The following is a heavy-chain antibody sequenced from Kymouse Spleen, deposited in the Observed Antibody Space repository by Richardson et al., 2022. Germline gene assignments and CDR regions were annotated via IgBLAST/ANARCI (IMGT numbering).Heavy chain of an antibody. J-gene: IGHJ6*02. D-gene: IGHD3-3*01. CDR1: GGSFSGYY. Sequence: QVQLQQWGAGLLKPSETLSLTCAVYGGSFSGYYWSWIRQPPGKGLEWIGEINHSGSTNYNPSLKSRVTISVDTSKNQFSLKLSSVTAADTAVYYCARKVSYYDFWSSLMDVWGQGTTVTVSS. V-gene: IGHV4-34*01. CDR3: ARKVSYYDFWSSLMDV. CDR2: INHSGST.